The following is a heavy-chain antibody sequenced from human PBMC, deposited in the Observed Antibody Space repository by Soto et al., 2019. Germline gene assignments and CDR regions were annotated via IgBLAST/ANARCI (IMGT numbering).Heavy chain of an antibody. CDR2: IYYSGST. J-gene: IGHJ5*02. CDR1: GGSISSYY. V-gene: IGHV4-59*01. CDR3: ARELSSNWFDP. Sequence: SETLSLTCTVSGGSISSYYWSWIRQPPGKGLEWIGYIYYSGSTNYNPSLKSRVTISVDTSKNQFSLKLSSVTAADTAVYYCARELSSNWFDPWGQGTLVTVSS. D-gene: IGHD6-6*01.